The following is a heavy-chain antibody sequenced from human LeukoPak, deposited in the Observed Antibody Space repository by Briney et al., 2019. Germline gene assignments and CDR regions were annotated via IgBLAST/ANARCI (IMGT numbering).Heavy chain of an antibody. CDR3: AKDNLTRAGIYYYYYYYMDV. J-gene: IGHJ6*03. CDR1: GFTFDDYA. CDR2: ISGDGGST. D-gene: IGHD3-10*01. Sequence: GGSLRLSCAASGFTFDDYAMHWVRQAPGKGLEWVSLISGDGGSTHYADSVKGRFTISRDNSKNSLYLQMNSLRTEDTALYYCAKDNLTRAGIYYYYYYYMDVWGKGTTVTVSS. V-gene: IGHV3-43*02.